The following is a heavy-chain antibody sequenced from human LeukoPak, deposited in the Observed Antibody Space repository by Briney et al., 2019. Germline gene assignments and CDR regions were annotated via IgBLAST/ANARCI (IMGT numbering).Heavy chain of an antibody. CDR2: IVARFET. CDR1: GFIFSNFA. J-gene: IGHJ4*02. Sequence: GSLRLSCAASGFIFSNFAMTWVRQAPGKGLEWVAIIVARFETFYAHSVKGRFTISRDNSKNTVSLEMTSLRGEGSAIYFGAKRGPGTLAGSFDYWGQGRLVTVSS. D-gene: IGHD1/OR15-1a*01. CDR3: AKRGPGTLAGSFDY. V-gene: IGHV3-23*01.